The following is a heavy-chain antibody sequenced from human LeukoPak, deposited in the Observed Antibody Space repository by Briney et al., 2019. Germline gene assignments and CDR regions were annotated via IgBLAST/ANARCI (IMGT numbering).Heavy chain of an antibody. V-gene: IGHV4-39*07. CDR3: ARGSSATVVTPFDY. CDR1: GGSIPISTYY. J-gene: IGHJ4*02. CDR2: IYYSGTT. D-gene: IGHD4-23*01. Sequence: PSETLSLTCTVSGGSIPISTYYWGWVRQPPGKGLEWIGSIYYSGTTKYNPSLKSRVTISADNSNNKFSLRLSSVTAADTAVYYCARGSSATVVTPFDYWGQGTLVTVSS.